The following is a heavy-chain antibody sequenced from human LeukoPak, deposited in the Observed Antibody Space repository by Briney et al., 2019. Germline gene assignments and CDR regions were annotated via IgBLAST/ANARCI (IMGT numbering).Heavy chain of an antibody. V-gene: IGHV3-74*01. CDR3: ASPPLYYYDSSGYGN. Sequence: GGSLRLSCAASGFTFSSYWMHWVRQAPGKGLVWVSRINSDGSSTSYADSVKGRFTISRDNAKNTLYLQMNSLRAEDTAVYYCASPPLYYYDSSGYGNWGQGTLVTVSS. D-gene: IGHD3-22*01. CDR1: GFTFSSYW. J-gene: IGHJ4*02. CDR2: INSDGSST.